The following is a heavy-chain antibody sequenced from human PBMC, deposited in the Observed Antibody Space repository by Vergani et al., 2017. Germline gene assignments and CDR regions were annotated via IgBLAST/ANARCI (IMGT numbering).Heavy chain of an antibody. Sequence: QVQLVQSGAEVKKPGSSVKVSCKASGGTFSSYAISWVRQAPGQGLEWMGGIIPIFGTANYAQKFQGRVPITADESTSTAYMELSSRRSEDTAVYYCAGSPCSGGSCYYLYYYYYMDVWGKGTTVTVSS. V-gene: IGHV1-69*01. D-gene: IGHD2-15*01. CDR1: GGTFSSYA. CDR3: AGSPCSGGSCYYLYYYYYMDV. J-gene: IGHJ6*03. CDR2: IIPIFGTA.